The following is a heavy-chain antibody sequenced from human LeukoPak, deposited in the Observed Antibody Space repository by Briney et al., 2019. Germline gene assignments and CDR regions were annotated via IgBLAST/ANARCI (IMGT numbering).Heavy chain of an antibody. V-gene: IGHV3-7*01. Sequence: GGSLRLSCVASGFTFSTSWVTWVRQAPGKGREWVANIDKHGFGKYYVDSVRGRFAISRDYASNSAFLQMDSLRAEDTSVYYCARDAGWGYYDLWGQGTPVTVSS. J-gene: IGHJ4*02. CDR1: GFTFSTSW. CDR3: ARDAGWGYYDL. CDR2: IDKHGFGK. D-gene: IGHD1-26*01.